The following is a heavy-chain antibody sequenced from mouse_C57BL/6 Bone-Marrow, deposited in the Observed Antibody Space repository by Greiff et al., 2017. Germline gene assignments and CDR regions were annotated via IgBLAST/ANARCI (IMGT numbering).Heavy chain of an antibody. CDR1: GYAFTNYL. Sequence: VKLQQPGAELVRPGTSVKVSCKASGYAFTNYLIEWVKQRPGQGLEWIGVINPGSGGTNYNEKFKGKATLTADKSSSTAYMQLSSLTSEDSAVYFCARSKNWDSWFAYWGQGTLVTVSA. D-gene: IGHD4-1*01. V-gene: IGHV1-54*01. CDR2: INPGSGGT. J-gene: IGHJ3*01. CDR3: ARSKNWDSWFAY.